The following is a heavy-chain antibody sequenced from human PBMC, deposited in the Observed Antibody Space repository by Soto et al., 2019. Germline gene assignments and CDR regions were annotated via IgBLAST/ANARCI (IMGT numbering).Heavy chain of an antibody. V-gene: IGHV3-7*01. CDR3: ARRSVIYNWFDP. CDR2: IKLDGSER. D-gene: IGHD3-16*02. J-gene: IGHJ5*02. Sequence: GGSLRLSCSASGFTFSNYWMTWVRQAPGKGLGWVGSIKLDGSERYYVDYVKGRFTISRDNARNSLYLQMNSLRAEDTAVYYCARRSVIYNWFDPWGQGTLVTVSS. CDR1: GFTFSNYW.